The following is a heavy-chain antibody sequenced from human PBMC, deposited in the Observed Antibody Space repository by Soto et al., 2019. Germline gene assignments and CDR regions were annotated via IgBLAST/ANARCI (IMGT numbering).Heavy chain of an antibody. D-gene: IGHD2-2*01. CDR2: VSKSDYT. V-gene: IGHV3-21*01. CDR1: GFNFNNYG. Sequence: VGSLRLSCAVSGFNFNNYGINWVRQAPGKGLEWVSSVSKSDYTYYSDSVKGRFTISRDNAKNSVSLQMNTLRAEDTAVYYCAREDSIIIPAVSDFWGQGTLVTVSS. CDR3: AREDSIIIPAVSDF. J-gene: IGHJ4*02.